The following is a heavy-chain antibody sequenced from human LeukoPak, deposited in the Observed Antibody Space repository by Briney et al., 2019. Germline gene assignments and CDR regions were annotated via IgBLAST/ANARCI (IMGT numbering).Heavy chain of an antibody. V-gene: IGHV4-59*08. CDR3: ARHFDY. CDR2: TYYSGST. Sequence: PSETLSLTCTVSGGSISSYYWSWIRQPPGKGLEWIGSTYYSGSTNYNPSLKSRATISAGTSKNQFSLKLSSVTAADTAVYYCARHFDYWGQGTLVTVSS. J-gene: IGHJ4*02. CDR1: GGSISSYY.